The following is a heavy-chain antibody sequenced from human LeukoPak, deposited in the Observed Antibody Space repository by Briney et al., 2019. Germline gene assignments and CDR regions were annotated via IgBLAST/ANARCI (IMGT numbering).Heavy chain of an antibody. CDR1: GYSISSGYY. Sequence: SETLSLTCTVSGYSISSGYYWGWIRQPPGKGLEWIGSIYHSGSTYYNPSLKSRVTISVDTSKNQFSLKLSSVTAADTAVYYCARDSGLLWFGEFLFDYWGQGTLVTVSS. V-gene: IGHV4-38-2*02. D-gene: IGHD3-10*01. CDR3: ARDSGLLWFGEFLFDY. CDR2: IYHSGST. J-gene: IGHJ4*02.